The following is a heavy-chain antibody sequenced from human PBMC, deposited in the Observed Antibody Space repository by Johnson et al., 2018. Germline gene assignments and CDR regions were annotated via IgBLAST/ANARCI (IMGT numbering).Heavy chain of an antibody. D-gene: IGHD3-22*01. CDR1: GFPFSTYA. V-gene: IGHV3-64*01. CDR3: ARDTSGYSYEYIQY. J-gene: IGHJ1*01. CDR2: ISRNGEST. Sequence: VQLVESGGGLVQPGGSLRLSCAASGFPFSTYAMHWVRPAPGSGLEYVSTISRNGESTYYANAMKGRFTISRDNSKNTLYLQMASLRAEDMAVYYFARDTSGYSYEYIQYWGQGTLVTVSS.